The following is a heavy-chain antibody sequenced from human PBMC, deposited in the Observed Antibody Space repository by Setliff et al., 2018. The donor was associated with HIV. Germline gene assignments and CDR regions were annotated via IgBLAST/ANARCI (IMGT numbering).Heavy chain of an antibody. Sequence: PSETLSLTCTVSGGSLDSGSYHWSWIRQPAGKGLEWFGHISTSGNTNYNPSLKSRVTISVDTSKNQFSLKLSSVTAADTAVYYCARRGAYYYDSSGYYFDYWGQGTLVTVSS. CDR2: ISTSGNT. CDR1: GGSLDSGSYH. CDR3: ARRGAYYYDSSGYYFDY. D-gene: IGHD3-22*01. V-gene: IGHV4-61*09. J-gene: IGHJ4*02.